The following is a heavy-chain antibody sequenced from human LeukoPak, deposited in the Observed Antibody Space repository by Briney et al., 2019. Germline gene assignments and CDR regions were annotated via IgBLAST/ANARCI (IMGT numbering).Heavy chain of an antibody. CDR1: GGSISSGGYY. D-gene: IGHD4-11*01. Sequence: PSETLSLTCTVSGGSISSGGYYWSWIRQHPGKGLEWIGYIYYSGSTYYNPSLKSRVTISVDTSKNQFSLKLSSVTAADTAVYYCARAQVDYNNGPGSQGYYSYGMDVWGQGTTVTVSS. CDR3: ARAQVDYNNGPGSQGYYSYGMDV. CDR2: IYYSGST. J-gene: IGHJ6*02. V-gene: IGHV4-31*03.